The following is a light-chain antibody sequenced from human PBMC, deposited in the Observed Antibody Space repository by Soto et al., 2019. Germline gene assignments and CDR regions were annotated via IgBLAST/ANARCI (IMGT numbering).Light chain of an antibody. CDR3: QQYGSSPWT. CDR1: QSVSSSY. CDR2: GAS. V-gene: IGKV3-20*01. Sequence: EIVLTQSPGTLSLFPGERATLSCRASQSVSSSYLAWYQQKPGQAPRPLIYGASSRATGIPDRFSGSGSGTDFTLTISRLEPEDFAVYYCQQYGSSPWTFGQGTKVEIK. J-gene: IGKJ1*01.